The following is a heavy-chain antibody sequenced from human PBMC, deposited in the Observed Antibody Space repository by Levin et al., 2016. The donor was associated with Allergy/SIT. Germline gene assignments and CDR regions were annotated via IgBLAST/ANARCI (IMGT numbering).Heavy chain of an antibody. CDR3: ARAAYSGFEGKWLDY. V-gene: IGHV5-51*01. CDR1: DHTFSNYW. CDR2: IYPGDSDT. Sequence: GESLKISCQGSDHTFSNYWIGWVRQMPGEGLEWMGIIYPGDSDTRYSPSFQGQVTISADKSISTAYLQWNSLKASDTAMYYCARAAYSGFEGKWLDYWGQGTLVSVSS. J-gene: IGHJ4*02. D-gene: IGHD5-12*01.